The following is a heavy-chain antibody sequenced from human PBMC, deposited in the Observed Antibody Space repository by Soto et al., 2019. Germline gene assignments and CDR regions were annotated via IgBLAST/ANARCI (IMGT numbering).Heavy chain of an antibody. CDR2: ISGSGGST. J-gene: IGHJ4*02. CDR3: AIQSPAGGY. CDR1: GVRGGIRY. V-gene: IGHV3-23*01. Sequence: PGGSLRRSCVVSGVRGGIRYMNWVRQAPGKGLEWVSAISGSGGSTYYADSVKGRFTISRDNSKNTLYLQMNSLRAEDTAVYYCAIQSPAGGYWGQGTLVTVSS.